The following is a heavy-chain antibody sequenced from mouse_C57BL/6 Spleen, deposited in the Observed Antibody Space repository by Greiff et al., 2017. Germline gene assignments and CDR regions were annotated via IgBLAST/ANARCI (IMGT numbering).Heavy chain of an antibody. CDR2: INPSSGYT. CDR3: ANSDY. V-gene: IGHV1-7*01. CDR1: GYTFTSYW. Sequence: QVQLKQSGAELAKPGASVKLSCKASGYTFTSYWMHWVKQRPGQGLEWIGYINPSSGYTKYNQKFKAKATLTADKASSTAYRQLSSLTYEDSAVYYCANSDYWGQGTTLTVSS. J-gene: IGHJ2*01.